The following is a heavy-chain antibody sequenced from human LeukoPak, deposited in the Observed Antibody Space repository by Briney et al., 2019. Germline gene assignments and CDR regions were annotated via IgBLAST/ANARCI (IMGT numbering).Heavy chain of an antibody. J-gene: IGHJ4*02. V-gene: IGHV3-48*04. CDR2: ISSSSTI. CDR1: GFTFSSYS. Sequence: AGGSLRLSCAASGFTFSSYSMNWVRQAPGKGLEWISYISSSSTIDYADSVKGRFTISRDNAKNSLYLQMNSLRAEDTAMYYCARGRGYNYGYSDYWGQGTPVTVSS. CDR3: ARGRGYNYGYSDY. D-gene: IGHD5-18*01.